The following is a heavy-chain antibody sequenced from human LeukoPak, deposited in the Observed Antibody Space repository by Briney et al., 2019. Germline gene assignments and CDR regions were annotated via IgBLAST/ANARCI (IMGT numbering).Heavy chain of an antibody. CDR2: IWYDGSNK. Sequence: PGGSLRLSCAASGFTFRNYGMHWVRQAPGKGLEWVALIWYDGSNKYYGDSVKGRFTISRDNSNNTLYLQISSLRPEDTAMYYCAKGPAVLAADFDYWGQGTLITVS. D-gene: IGHD6-13*01. CDR3: AKGPAVLAADFDY. V-gene: IGHV3-33*06. J-gene: IGHJ4*02. CDR1: GFTFRNYG.